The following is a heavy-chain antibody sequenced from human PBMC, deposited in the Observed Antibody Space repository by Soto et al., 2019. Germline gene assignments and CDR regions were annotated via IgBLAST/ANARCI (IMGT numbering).Heavy chain of an antibody. V-gene: IGHV1-69*12. CDR2: IIPIFGTA. Sequence: QVQLVQSGAEVKKPGSSVKVSCKASGGTFSSYAISWVRQAPGQGLEWMGGIIPIFGTANYAQKFQGRVTITADESTSTAYMELSSLRSEDTAVYYCARDKPVVVVAAPTPPWGMDVWGQGTTVTVSS. D-gene: IGHD2-15*01. J-gene: IGHJ6*02. CDR3: ARDKPVVVVAAPTPPWGMDV. CDR1: GGTFSSYA.